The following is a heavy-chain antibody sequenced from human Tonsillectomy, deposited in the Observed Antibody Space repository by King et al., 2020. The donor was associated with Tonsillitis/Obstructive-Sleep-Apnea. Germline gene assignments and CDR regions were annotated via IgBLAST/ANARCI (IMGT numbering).Heavy chain of an antibody. Sequence: VQLVESGGGLVEPGGSLRLSCVASGFTFSNSWMSWVRQAPGKGLEWVGRITRKIDGETTYYAAPVNGRFTISRDDSKNTLYLQMTSLKIEDTAVYYCGAGIGRTADSDHWGQGTLVTVSS. CDR2: ITRKIDGETT. CDR1: GFTFSNSW. CDR3: GAGIGRTADSDH. D-gene: IGHD1-26*01. V-gene: IGHV3-15*01. J-gene: IGHJ4*02.